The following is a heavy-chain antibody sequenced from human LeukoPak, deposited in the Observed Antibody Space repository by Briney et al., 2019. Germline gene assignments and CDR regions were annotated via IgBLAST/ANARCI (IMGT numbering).Heavy chain of an antibody. D-gene: IGHD3-9*01. J-gene: IGHJ1*01. Sequence: PGGSLRLSCAASGFTFSDYAMSWVRQAPGKGLEWVSAISGSGGSTYYADSVKGRFTISRDNSKNTLYLQMNSLRAEDTAVYYCADYYDILTGYYNDGYFQHWGQGTLVTVSS. CDR3: ADYYDILTGYYNDGYFQH. V-gene: IGHV3-23*01. CDR1: GFTFSDYA. CDR2: ISGSGGST.